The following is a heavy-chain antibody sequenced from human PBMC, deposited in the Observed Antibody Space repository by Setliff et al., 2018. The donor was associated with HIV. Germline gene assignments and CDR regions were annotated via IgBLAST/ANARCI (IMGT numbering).Heavy chain of an antibody. V-gene: IGHV4-39*01. CDR2: IHFSGSI. D-gene: IGHD3-3*01. J-gene: IGHJ4*02. Sequence: ASETLSLTCTVSGTSFSRSNYYWAWIRQPPGKGPEWIGNIHFSGSIYYNPSLKSRVTISVDTSKNQFSLKLSSVTAADTAVYYCARPSLGIGGGSIFDFWGQGTLVTVS. CDR1: GTSFSRSNYY. CDR3: ARPSLGIGGGSIFDF.